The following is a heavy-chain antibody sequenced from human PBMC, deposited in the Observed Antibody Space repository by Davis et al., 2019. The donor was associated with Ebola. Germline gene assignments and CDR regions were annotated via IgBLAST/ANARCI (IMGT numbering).Heavy chain of an antibody. V-gene: IGHV3-48*02. CDR3: ARDYLFAFDS. J-gene: IGHJ4*02. Sequence: PGGSLRLSCVTSGFTFTSYSFNWVRQSPGRGLEWVAHINTRGDARAYADSVKGRFAISRDDATNSIYLQMDPLKHEDAAVYFCARDYLFAFDSWGQGTPVTVSS. CDR2: INTRGDAR. CDR1: GFTFTSYS.